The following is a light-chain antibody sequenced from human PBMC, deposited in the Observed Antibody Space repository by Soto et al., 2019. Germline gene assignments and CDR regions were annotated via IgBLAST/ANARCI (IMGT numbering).Light chain of an antibody. CDR3: QQSYSTPYT. CDR2: AAS. V-gene: IGKV1-39*01. CDR1: QSIGTY. J-gene: IGKJ2*01. Sequence: DIQMTHSPSSLSASVGARVTITCRAIQSIGTYLRWYQQKPGKAPTLLIDAASSLQSGVPSSFGGSGSVTDFTLTISSLQPEDFATYFCQQSYSTPYTFGQGTTLEIK.